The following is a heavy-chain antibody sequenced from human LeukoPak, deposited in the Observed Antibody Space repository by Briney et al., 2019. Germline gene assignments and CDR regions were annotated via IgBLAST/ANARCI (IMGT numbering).Heavy chain of an antibody. D-gene: IGHD3-22*01. Sequence: GGCLRLSCAASGFTFSSYEMSWVRQAAGKWLEWVTYISSSGSIISYADSVKGRFTISRDSARNSLYLQMNSLRAELTAVYDCARGGYYYTRSCYYGAFDIWCWGTRVTVTS. V-gene: IGHV3-48*03. CDR3: ARGGYYYTRSCYYGAFDI. CDR2: ISSSGSII. CDR1: GFTFSSYE. J-gene: IGHJ3*02.